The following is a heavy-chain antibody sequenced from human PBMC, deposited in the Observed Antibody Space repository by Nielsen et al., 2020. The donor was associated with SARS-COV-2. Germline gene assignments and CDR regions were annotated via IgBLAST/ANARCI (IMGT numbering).Heavy chain of an antibody. CDR2: ISASGGST. V-gene: IGHV3-23*01. Sequence: GESLKISCAASGFTFTSYGMTWVRQDPGKGLEWVSTISASGGSTFYTDSVKGRFTISRDNAKNTLYLQMNSLRAEDTAVYYCARAFEELGYCSSTRCPFDYWGQGTLVTVSS. J-gene: IGHJ4*02. CDR1: GFTFTSYG. CDR3: ARAFEELGYCSSTRCPFDY. D-gene: IGHD2-2*01.